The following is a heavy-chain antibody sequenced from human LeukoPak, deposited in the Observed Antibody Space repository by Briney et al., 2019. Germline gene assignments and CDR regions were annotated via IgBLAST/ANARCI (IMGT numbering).Heavy chain of an antibody. J-gene: IGHJ6*04. CDR3: ARAMVRDPYYYYGMDV. Sequence: ASVKVSCKASGYTFTSCAMHWVRQAPGQRLEWMGWINAGNGNTKYSQKFQGRVTITRDTSASTAYMELSSLRSEDTAVYYCARAMVRDPYYYYGMDVWGKGTTVTVSS. V-gene: IGHV1-3*01. CDR2: INAGNGNT. CDR1: GYTFTSCA. D-gene: IGHD3-10*01.